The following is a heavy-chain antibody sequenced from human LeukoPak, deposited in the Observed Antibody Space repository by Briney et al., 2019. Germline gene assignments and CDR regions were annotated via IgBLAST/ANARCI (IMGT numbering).Heavy chain of an antibody. CDR1: GGSISRHY. D-gene: IGHD3-22*01. CDR2: ISYSGRT. Sequence: SETLSLTCSVSGGSISRHYWSWIRQPPGKGLEWIGYISYSGRTRYNPSLQSRVTISLEMSKTHFSLKLTSVNAADTAVYYCARLLNNDNSGDPDTFDMWGPGTMVTVPS. CDR3: ARLLNNDNSGDPDTFDM. V-gene: IGHV4-59*08. J-gene: IGHJ3*02.